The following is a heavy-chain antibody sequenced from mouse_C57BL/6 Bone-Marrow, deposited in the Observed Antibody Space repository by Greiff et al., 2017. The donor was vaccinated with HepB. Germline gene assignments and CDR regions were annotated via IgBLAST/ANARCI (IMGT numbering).Heavy chain of an antibody. V-gene: IGHV1-42*01. CDR1: GYSFTGYY. CDR3: ARPLYGSSWDWFAY. CDR2: INPSTGGT. D-gene: IGHD1-1*01. Sequence: VQLQQSGPELVKPGASVKISCKASGYSFTGYYMNWVKQSPEKSIEWIGEINPSTGGTTYNQKFKAKATLTVDKSSSTAYMQLKSLTSEDSAVYYCARPLYGSSWDWFAYWGQGTLVTVSA. J-gene: IGHJ3*01.